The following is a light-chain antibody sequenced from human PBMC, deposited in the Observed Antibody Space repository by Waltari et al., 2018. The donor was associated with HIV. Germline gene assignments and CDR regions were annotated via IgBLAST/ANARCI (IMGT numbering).Light chain of an antibody. J-gene: IGKJ3*01. CDR3: QHLSSYPL. V-gene: IGKV1-9*01. CDR2: GTS. CDR1: QGIVRY. Sequence: DIQLTQSPSSLSASVGDRVTITCRASQGIVRYLAWYQRKPGKAPELLVHGTSTLQTGVPSRFSGSGNGTEFTLTISSLQPEDFATYYCQHLSSYPLFGPGTTMDVK.